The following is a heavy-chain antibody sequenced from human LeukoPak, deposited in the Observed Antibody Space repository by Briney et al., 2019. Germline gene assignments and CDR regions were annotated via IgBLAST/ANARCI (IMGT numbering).Heavy chain of an antibody. CDR3: ARGPDYDILTGYYGIQADAFDI. J-gene: IGHJ3*02. D-gene: IGHD3-9*01. Sequence: SETLSLTCTVSGGSISSYYWSWIRQPAGKGLEWIGRIYTSGSTNYNPSLKSRVTMSVDTSKNQFSLKLSSVTAADTAVYYCARGPDYDILTGYYGIQADAFDIWGQGTMVTVSS. CDR2: IYTSGST. V-gene: IGHV4-4*07. CDR1: GGSISSYY.